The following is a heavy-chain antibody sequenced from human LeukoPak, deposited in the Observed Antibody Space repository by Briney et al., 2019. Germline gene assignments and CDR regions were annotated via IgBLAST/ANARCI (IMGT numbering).Heavy chain of an antibody. J-gene: IGHJ6*02. CDR2: INPNSGGT. V-gene: IGHV1-2*02. CDR1: GYTFTGYY. CDR3: ARVVLWFGEEVDV. Sequence: ASVEVSCKASGYTFTGYYMHWVRQAPGQGLEWMGWINPNSGGTNYAQKFQGRATMTRDTSISTAYMELSRLRSDDTAVYYCARVVLWFGEEVDVWGQGTTVTVSS. D-gene: IGHD3-10*01.